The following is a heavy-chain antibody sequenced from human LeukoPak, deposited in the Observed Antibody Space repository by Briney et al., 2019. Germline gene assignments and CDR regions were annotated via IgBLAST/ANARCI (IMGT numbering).Heavy chain of an antibody. D-gene: IGHD2-15*01. CDR3: ARARCSGGSCYWGWSDP. CDR2: IYYSGST. CDR1: GGSISSYY. V-gene: IGHV4-59*01. J-gene: IGHJ5*02. Sequence: SETLSLTCTVPGGSISSYYWSWIRQPPGKGLEWIGYIYYSGSTNYNPSLKSRVTISVDTSKNQFSLKLSSVTAADTAVYYCARARCSGGSCYWGWSDPWGQGTLVTVSS.